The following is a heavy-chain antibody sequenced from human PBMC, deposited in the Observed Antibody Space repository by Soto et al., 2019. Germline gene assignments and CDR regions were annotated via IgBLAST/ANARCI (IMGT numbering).Heavy chain of an antibody. V-gene: IGHV3-23*01. CDR1: GFTFSSYA. CDR3: AKDPPAGNSSSWLGAFDI. CDR2: ISGSGGST. D-gene: IGHD6-13*01. Sequence: EVQLLESGGGLVQPGGSLRLSCAASGFTFSSYAMSWVRQAPGKGLEWVSAISGSGGSTYYADSVKGRFTISRDNSKNTLYLQMNSLRAEDTAVYYCAKDPPAGNSSSWLGAFDIWGQVTMVTVSS. J-gene: IGHJ3*02.